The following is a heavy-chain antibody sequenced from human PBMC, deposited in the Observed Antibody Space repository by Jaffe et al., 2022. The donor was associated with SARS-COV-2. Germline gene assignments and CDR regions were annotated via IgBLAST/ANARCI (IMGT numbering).Heavy chain of an antibody. J-gene: IGHJ3*02. V-gene: IGHV4-31*03. CDR3: ARSNRALRDAFDI. CDR2: IYYSGTT. CDR1: GGSINSGAYY. Sequence: QVQLQESGPGLVKPSQTLSLTCTVSGGSINSGAYYWTWIRQHPGEGLEWIGYIYYSGTTYYNPSLKSRLSISLDTSKNQFSLRLSSVTAADTAVFYCARSNRALRDAFDIWGQGTTVTVSS. D-gene: IGHD1-26*01.